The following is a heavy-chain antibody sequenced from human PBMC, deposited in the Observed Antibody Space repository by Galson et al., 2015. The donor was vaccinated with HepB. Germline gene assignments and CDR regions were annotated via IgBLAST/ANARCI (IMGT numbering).Heavy chain of an antibody. CDR3: ATSRALGYCSSTSCYSGTASGYDSRFDY. Sequence: SVKVSCKASGYTFTGYYMHWVRQAPGQGLEWMGRINPNSGGTNYAQKFQGRVTMTRDTSISTAYMELSRLRSDDTAVYYCATSRALGYCSSTSCYSGTASGYDSRFDYWGQGTLVTVSS. V-gene: IGHV1-2*06. CDR1: GYTFTGYY. D-gene: IGHD2-2*01. J-gene: IGHJ4*02. CDR2: INPNSGGT.